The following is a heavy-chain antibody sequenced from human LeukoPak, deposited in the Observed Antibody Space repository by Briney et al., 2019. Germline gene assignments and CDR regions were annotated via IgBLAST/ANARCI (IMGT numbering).Heavy chain of an antibody. CDR1: GYSFTSYW. V-gene: IGHV5-51*01. D-gene: IGHD7-27*01. Sequence: GESLKISCKGSGYSFTSYWISWVRQMPGKGLEWMGIIYPGDSDTRYSPSFQGQVTISADKSTSNAYLQWSSLKTSDTAIYYCARHLLGLDAFDIWGQGTMVTVSS. CDR3: ARHLLGLDAFDI. J-gene: IGHJ3*02. CDR2: IYPGDSDT.